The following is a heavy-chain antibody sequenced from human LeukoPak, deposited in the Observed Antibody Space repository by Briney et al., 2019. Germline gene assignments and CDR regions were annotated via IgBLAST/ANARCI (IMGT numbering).Heavy chain of an antibody. CDR1: GESLRGYY. CDR3: ARGGGRDFDY. Sequence: SETLSLTCTVYGESLRGYYWSGIRQPPGKGLEWIGDINHSGSTNYNPSLESRVTISVDTSKNQFSLNLNSVTAADTAVYYCARGGGRDFDYWGQGTLVTVSS. D-gene: IGHD2-15*01. J-gene: IGHJ4*02. CDR2: INHSGST. V-gene: IGHV4-34*01.